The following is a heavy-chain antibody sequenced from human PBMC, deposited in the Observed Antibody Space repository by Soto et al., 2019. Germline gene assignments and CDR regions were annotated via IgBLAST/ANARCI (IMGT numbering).Heavy chain of an antibody. CDR3: ARTDCSSSDCPRDLVGAVTMDY. D-gene: IGHD2-2*01. CDR1: GFPLSTYA. Sequence: GGSLRLSCAASGFPLSTYAMHWVRQAPGKGLEWVAVVWYDGTDKNYADSVKGRFTISRDNSKSTLYLQMDHLRVEDTGVYHCARTDCSSSDCPRDLVGAVTMDYWGQGTPVTVSS. V-gene: IGHV3-33*01. CDR2: VWYDGTDK. J-gene: IGHJ4*02.